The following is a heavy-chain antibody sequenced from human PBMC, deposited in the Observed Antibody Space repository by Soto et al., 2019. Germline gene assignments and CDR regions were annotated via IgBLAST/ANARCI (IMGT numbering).Heavy chain of an antibody. Sequence: QVQLVQSGAEVNKPGASVKVSCKASGYTFTGYYMHWVRQAPGQGLEWMGWINPNSGGTNYAQKFQGWVTMTRDTSISTAYMELSRLRSDDTAVYYCARGEAAAGPRYYGMDVWGQGTTVTVSS. CDR3: ARGEAAAGPRYYGMDV. J-gene: IGHJ6*02. CDR1: GYTFTGYY. V-gene: IGHV1-2*04. CDR2: INPNSGGT. D-gene: IGHD6-13*01.